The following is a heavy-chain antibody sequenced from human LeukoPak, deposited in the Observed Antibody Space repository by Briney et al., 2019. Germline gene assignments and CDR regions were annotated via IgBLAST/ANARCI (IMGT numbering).Heavy chain of an antibody. V-gene: IGHV6-1*01. CDR2: TYYRSKWYN. CDR1: GDSVSSNSAA. CDR3: ARDLKSSGGYRGWFDP. J-gene: IGHJ5*02. D-gene: IGHD1-26*01. Sequence: SQTLSLTCAISGDSVSSNSAAWNWIRQSPSRGLERLGRTYYRSKWYNDYAVSVKSRITINPDTSKNQFSLQLNSVTPEDTAVYYCARDLKSSGGYRGWFDPWGQGTLVTVSS.